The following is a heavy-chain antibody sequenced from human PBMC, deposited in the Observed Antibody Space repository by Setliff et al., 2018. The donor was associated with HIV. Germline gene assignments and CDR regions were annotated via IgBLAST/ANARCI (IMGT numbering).Heavy chain of an antibody. Sequence: SETLSLTCNVSGGSISSGGYYWGWIRQHPGKGLEWIGFIYYSGSTYYNPSLKSRVTMSVDTSKNQLSLKLSSVTAADTAVYYCARVSQTYYYDSSGYSFDYWGQGTLVTVSS. V-gene: IGHV4-31*03. CDR2: IYYSGST. CDR1: GGSISSGGYY. J-gene: IGHJ4*02. CDR3: ARVSQTYYYDSSGYSFDY. D-gene: IGHD3-22*01.